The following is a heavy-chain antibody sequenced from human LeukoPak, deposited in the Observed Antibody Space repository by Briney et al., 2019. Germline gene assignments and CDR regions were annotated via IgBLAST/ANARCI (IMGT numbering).Heavy chain of an antibody. CDR3: AKEGHLRKSFGSVLGVAVRPRYFDL. CDR2: ISYDESVK. Sequence: PGGSLRLSCAASGLTFYNYAMHWVRQAPGKGLEWVAAISYDESVKNYADSVKGRFTISRDNSKNTLCLHMNSLRAEDTAVYYCAKEGHLRKSFGSVLGVAVRPRYFDLWGRGTLVTVSS. V-gene: IGHV3-30*04. CDR1: GLTFYNYA. D-gene: IGHD6-19*01. J-gene: IGHJ2*01.